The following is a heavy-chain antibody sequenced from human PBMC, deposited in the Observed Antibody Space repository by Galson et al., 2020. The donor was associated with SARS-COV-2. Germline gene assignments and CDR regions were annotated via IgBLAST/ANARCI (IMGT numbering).Heavy chain of an antibody. CDR1: GGPISSYY. J-gene: IGHJ5*02. CDR3: ARGKDTIFGVVIIPGWFDP. Sequence: SETLSLTCTVSGGPISSYYWSWIRPPPGKGLEWLGYIYYSGSTNYNPSLKSRVTISVDTSKNQFSLKLSSVTAADTAVYYCARGKDTIFGVVIIPGWFDPWGQGTLVTVSS. D-gene: IGHD3-3*01. V-gene: IGHV4-59*01. CDR2: IYYSGST.